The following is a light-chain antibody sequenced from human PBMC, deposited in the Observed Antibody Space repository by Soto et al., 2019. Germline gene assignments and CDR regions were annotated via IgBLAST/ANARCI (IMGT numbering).Light chain of an antibody. CDR3: QQSFSTPWT. CDR1: QSVRTY. Sequence: PSSLSASVGDRVTITCRTSQSVRTYLNWYQQKPGKAPNLLIYSVSNLQSGVPSRFSGSGSGTDFTLTITSLQPEDFATYYCQQSFSTPWTFGQGTKGDIK. J-gene: IGKJ1*01. V-gene: IGKV1-39*01. CDR2: SVS.